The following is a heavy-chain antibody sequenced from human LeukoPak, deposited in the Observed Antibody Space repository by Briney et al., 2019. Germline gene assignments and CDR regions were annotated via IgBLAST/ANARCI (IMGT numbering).Heavy chain of an antibody. D-gene: IGHD5-24*01. CDR1: GYTFTSYD. J-gene: IGHJ4*02. CDR2: MNPSGGST. V-gene: IGHV1-46*01. Sequence: ASVKVSCKASGYTFTSYDMHWVRQAPGQGLEWRGIMNPSGGSTSYAQKFQGRVTMTRDTSTSTVYMELSSLRSEDTAVYYCARSSGSDMANPTGYFDYWGQGTLVTVSS. CDR3: ARSSGSDMANPTGYFDY.